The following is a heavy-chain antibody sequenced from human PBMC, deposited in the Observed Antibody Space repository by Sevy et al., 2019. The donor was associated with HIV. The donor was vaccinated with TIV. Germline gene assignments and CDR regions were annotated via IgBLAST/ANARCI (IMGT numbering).Heavy chain of an antibody. Sequence: ASVKVSCKISGYTFSSYRITWVRQAPGQGLECMGWISPHNGDTNYAQKLQGRVTMITDTSTTTAYMELKNLRSDDTAVYYCARAYCSGGRCYSLAYWGQGTLVTVSS. D-gene: IGHD2-15*01. CDR1: GYTFSSYR. CDR2: ISPHNGDT. J-gene: IGHJ4*01. V-gene: IGHV1-18*01. CDR3: ARAYCSGGRCYSLAY.